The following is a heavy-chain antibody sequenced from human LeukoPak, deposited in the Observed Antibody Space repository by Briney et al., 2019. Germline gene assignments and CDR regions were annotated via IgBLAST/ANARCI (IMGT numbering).Heavy chain of an antibody. Sequence: SETLSLTCTVSGGSISSTTHYWGWIRQPPGKGLEWIGTIYYSGSTNYNPSLKSRVTISVDTSKNQFSLKLSSVTAADTAVYYCARVSGSYFSYYFDYWGQGTLVTVSS. D-gene: IGHD1-26*01. CDR3: ARVSGSYFSYYFDY. J-gene: IGHJ4*02. CDR1: GGSISSTTHY. CDR2: IYYSGST. V-gene: IGHV4-39*07.